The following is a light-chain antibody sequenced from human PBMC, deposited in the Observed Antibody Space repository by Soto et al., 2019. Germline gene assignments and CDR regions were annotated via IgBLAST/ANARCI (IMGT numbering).Light chain of an antibody. V-gene: IGKV1-33*01. CDR3: QQYDELIT. Sequence: DIQMTQSPSSLSASVGDRVTITCQASQDIRKNLNWYQQKPGKAPKLLIYGASNLETGVPSRFSGSGSGTDFTLTIISLQPEDISAYYCQQYDELITFGGGTKVEIK. CDR2: GAS. CDR1: QDIRKN. J-gene: IGKJ4*01.